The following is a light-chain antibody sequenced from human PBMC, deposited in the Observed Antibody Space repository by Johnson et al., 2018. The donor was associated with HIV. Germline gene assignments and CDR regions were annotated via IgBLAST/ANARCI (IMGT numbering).Light chain of an antibody. J-gene: IGLJ1*01. CDR2: EKN. CDR1: SSNIGNNY. V-gene: IGLV1-51*02. Sequence: QSVLTQPPSVSAATGQKVTISCSGSSSNIGNNYVSWYQQVPGTAPKLLIYEKNKRPSGIPDRFSASMSGTSATLDITGLQTGDEGDYYCGAWDSTLNAYVFGTGTKVTVL. CDR3: GAWDSTLNAYV.